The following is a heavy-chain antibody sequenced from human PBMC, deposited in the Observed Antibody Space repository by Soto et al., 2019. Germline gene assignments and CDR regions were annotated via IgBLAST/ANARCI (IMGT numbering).Heavy chain of an antibody. CDR3: ARRGYCSGGSCYLSWFDP. V-gene: IGHV4-39*01. CDR1: GGSISSSSYY. CDR2: IYYSGST. D-gene: IGHD2-15*01. Sequence: QLQLQESGPGLVKPSETLSLTCTVSGGSISSSSYYWGWIRQHPGKGLEWIGSIYYSGSTYYNPSLKSRVTISVDTSKNQFSLKLRSVTAADTAVYYCARRGYCSGGSCYLSWFDPWGQGTLVTVSS. J-gene: IGHJ5*02.